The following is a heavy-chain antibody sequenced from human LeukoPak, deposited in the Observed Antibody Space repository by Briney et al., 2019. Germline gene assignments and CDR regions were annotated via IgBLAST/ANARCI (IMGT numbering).Heavy chain of an antibody. CDR2: FDPEDGET. Sequence: ASVKVSCKASGYTFTSYGISWVRQAPGKGLEWMGGFDPEDGETIYAQKFQGRVTMTEDTSTDTAYMELSSLRSEDTAVYYCARSEGGSYYKMGFDYWGQGTLVTVSS. D-gene: IGHD1-26*01. V-gene: IGHV1-24*01. J-gene: IGHJ4*02. CDR1: GYTFTSYG. CDR3: ARSEGGSYYKMGFDY.